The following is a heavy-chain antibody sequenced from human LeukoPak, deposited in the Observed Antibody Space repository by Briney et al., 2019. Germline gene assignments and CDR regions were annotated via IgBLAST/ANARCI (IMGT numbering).Heavy chain of an antibody. CDR2: IHPKSGGT. CDR1: GYIFIGYY. J-gene: IGHJ4*02. CDR3: AKGSIDWYYFDY. D-gene: IGHD3-9*01. V-gene: IGHV1-2*02. Sequence: ASVKVSCKASGYIFIGYYIYWVRQAPGQGLEWMGWIHPKSGGTDYAQKFQGRVSMTRDTSITTVYMELSSLRAEDTAVYYCAKGSIDWYYFDYWGQGTLVTVSS.